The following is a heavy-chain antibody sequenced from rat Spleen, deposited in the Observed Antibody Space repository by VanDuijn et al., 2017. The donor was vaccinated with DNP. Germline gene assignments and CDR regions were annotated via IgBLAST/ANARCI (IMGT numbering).Heavy chain of an antibody. Sequence: QVQLKESGPDLVQPSQTLSLTCTVAGFSLTSYGVSWVRQPPGKGLEWIAAISSGGSTYYNSALKSRLSISRDTSKNQVFLKMNSLQADDTGTYYCTRSLSYTYYGYFDYWGQGVMVTVSS. CDR3: TRSLSYTYYGYFDY. V-gene: IGHV2-6*01. CDR1: GFSLTSYG. J-gene: IGHJ2*01. CDR2: ISSGGST. D-gene: IGHD1-9*01.